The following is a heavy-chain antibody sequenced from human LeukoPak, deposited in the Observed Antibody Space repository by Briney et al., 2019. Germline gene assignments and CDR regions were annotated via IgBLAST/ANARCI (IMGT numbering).Heavy chain of an antibody. J-gene: IGHJ4*02. D-gene: IGHD4-17*01. Sequence: ASVKVSCKASGYSFTGYYMYWVRQAPGQGLEWMGWINPNSGDTKYAQKFQDRVTMVRDTSISTAYMELSRLRSDDTAVYYCARGTTVVTPVYFDYWGQGTLVTVSS. CDR3: ARGTTVVTPVYFDY. CDR1: GYSFTGYY. V-gene: IGHV1-2*02. CDR2: INPNSGDT.